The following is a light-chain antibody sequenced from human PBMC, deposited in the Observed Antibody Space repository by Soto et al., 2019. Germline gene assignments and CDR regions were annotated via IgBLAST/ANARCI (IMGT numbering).Light chain of an antibody. CDR3: QVWDSSSDHVV. Sequence: SYELTQPPSVSVAPGETASITCGGNNIESKSVHWYQQKPGQAPVAVIHYARDRPSGIPERFSGSNSGNTATLTISRVEAGDEADYSCQVWDSSSDHVVFGGGTKLTVL. V-gene: IGLV3-21*04. J-gene: IGLJ2*01. CDR1: NIESKS. CDR2: YAR.